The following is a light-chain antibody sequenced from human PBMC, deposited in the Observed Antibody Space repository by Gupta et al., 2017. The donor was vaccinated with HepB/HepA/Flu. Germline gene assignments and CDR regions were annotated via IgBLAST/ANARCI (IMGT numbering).Light chain of an antibody. CDR1: QSVSGNS. Sequence: EIVLTQSPGTLSLSPGERATLSCKASQSVSGNSLAWYQQNSGQAPRLLIYGASTRATGVPDRFSGSGSVTDFTLTITRLEPEDFAVYYCQPGPSPPYTFGQGTKLEIK. CDR2: GAS. V-gene: IGKV3-20*01. J-gene: IGKJ2*01. CDR3: QPGPSPPYT.